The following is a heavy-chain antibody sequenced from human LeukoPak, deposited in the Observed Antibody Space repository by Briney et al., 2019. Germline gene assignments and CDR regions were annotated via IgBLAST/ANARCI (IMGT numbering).Heavy chain of an antibody. CDR1: GFTFSSYG. D-gene: IGHD2-21*02. J-gene: IGHJ4*02. V-gene: IGHV3-23*01. Sequence: GGSLRLSCAASGFTFSSYGMSWVRQAPGKGLEWVSAISGSGGSTYYADSVKGRFTISRDNSKNTLYLQVNGLRTEDTAVYYCAKDRLLNCRGDCYIFDYWGQGTVVTVSS. CDR2: ISGSGGST. CDR3: AKDRLLNCRGDCYIFDY.